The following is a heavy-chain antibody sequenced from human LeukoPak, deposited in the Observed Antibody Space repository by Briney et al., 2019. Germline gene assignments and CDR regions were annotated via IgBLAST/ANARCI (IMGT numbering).Heavy chain of an antibody. Sequence: PSETLSLTCTVSGGSMSSYYWSWIRQPPGKGLEWIGYIYYSGTTKYNPSLKSRVTISLDTSKNQFSLKVNSLTAADTAVYYCARDQNDLLVGLDYWGQGTLVTLSS. CDR1: GGSMSSYY. CDR2: IYYSGTT. D-gene: IGHD3/OR15-3a*01. J-gene: IGHJ4*02. CDR3: ARDQNDLLVGLDY. V-gene: IGHV4-59*01.